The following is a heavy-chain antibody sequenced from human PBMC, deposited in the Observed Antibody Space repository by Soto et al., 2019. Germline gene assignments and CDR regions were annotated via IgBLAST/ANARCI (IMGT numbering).Heavy chain of an antibody. CDR2: VYYSGIT. J-gene: IGHJ4*02. D-gene: IGHD1-26*01. CDR3: AREDMSGTYYFDS. Sequence: ETLSLTCIFSGGSVSIQTHFWTWIRQAPGKGLEWIGYVYYSGITNSNPSLKSRVTISADTSNNQISLSLTSVTAADTAVYYCAREDMSGTYYFDSWGQGTLVTVSS. CDR1: GGSVSIQTHF. V-gene: IGHV4-61*01.